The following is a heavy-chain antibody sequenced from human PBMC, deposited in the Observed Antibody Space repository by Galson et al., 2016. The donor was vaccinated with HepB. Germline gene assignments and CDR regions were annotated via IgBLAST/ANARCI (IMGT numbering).Heavy chain of an antibody. CDR3: ARGAARPGDWYFDL. Sequence: SLRLSCAASGFTFSSYDMHWVRQATGKGLEWVSTIGTAGDTYYPGSVKGRFSLSRENAKNSLYLQMNSLSAGDTAVYYCARGAARPGDWYFDLWGRGTLVTVSS. CDR1: GFTFSSYD. V-gene: IGHV3-13*04. J-gene: IGHJ2*01. CDR2: IGTAGDT. D-gene: IGHD6-6*01.